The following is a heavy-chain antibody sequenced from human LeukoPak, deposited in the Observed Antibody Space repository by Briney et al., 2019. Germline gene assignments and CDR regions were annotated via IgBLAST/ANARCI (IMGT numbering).Heavy chain of an antibody. V-gene: IGHV4-39*01. CDR3: ASHYTSFDY. J-gene: IGHJ4*02. D-gene: IGHD3-16*01. CDR2: IYYYGST. CDR1: GGSISDSYY. Sequence: SETLSLTXTASGGSISDSYYCGWIRHPPGKGLEWIGSIYYYGSTYYNPSLKSRITISVDTSKNQFSLKLSSVTAADTAVYYCASHYTSFDYWGQGTLVTVSS.